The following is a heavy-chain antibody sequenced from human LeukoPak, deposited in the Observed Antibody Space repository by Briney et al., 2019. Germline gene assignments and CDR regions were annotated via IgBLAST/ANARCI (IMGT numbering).Heavy chain of an antibody. CDR1: GFTFNDYG. D-gene: IGHD4-11*01. Sequence: GGSLRLSCAASGFTFNDYGMSWVRQAPGKGLEWVSGINWNGGSTAYADSVRGRFTISRDNAKNSLYLQMNGLRAEDTAVYYCTRGSNCDSWGQGTLVTASS. CDR3: TRGSNCDS. V-gene: IGHV3-20*04. CDR2: INWNGGST. J-gene: IGHJ4*02.